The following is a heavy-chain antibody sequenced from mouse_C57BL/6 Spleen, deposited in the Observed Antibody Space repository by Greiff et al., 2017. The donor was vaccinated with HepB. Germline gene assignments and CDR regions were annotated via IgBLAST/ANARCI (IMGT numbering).Heavy chain of an antibody. V-gene: IGHV1-54*01. CDR2: INPGSGGT. CDR1: GYAFNNYL. J-gene: IGHJ3*01. Sequence: VQLQQSGAELVRPGTSVKVSCKASGYAFNNYLIEWVKQRPGQGLEWIGVINPGSGGTNYNEKFKGKATLTADKSSSTAYMQLSSLTSEDSAVYFCARWGTTVVSPFAYWGQGTLVTVSA. CDR3: ARWGTTVVSPFAY. D-gene: IGHD1-1*01.